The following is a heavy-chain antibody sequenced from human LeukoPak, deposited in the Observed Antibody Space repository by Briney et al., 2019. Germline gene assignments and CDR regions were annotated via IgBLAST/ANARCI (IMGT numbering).Heavy chain of an antibody. V-gene: IGHV4-61*02. D-gene: IGHD6-13*01. Sequence: SETLALTCTVSGGSISSGSYYWSWIRQPAGKGLEWIGRIYTSGSTNYNPSLKSRVTISVDTSKNHFSLRVSSVAAADTAIYYRARHHGYSSSYFDYWGQGTLVAVSA. CDR1: GGSISSGSYY. J-gene: IGHJ4*02. CDR3: ARHHGYSSSYFDY. CDR2: IYTSGST.